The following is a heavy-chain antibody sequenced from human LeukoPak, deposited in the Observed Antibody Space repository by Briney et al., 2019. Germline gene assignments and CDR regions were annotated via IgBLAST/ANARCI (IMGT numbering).Heavy chain of an antibody. Sequence: SETLSLTCTVSGDSISSESYFWSWIRQPAGKGLEWIGRIQSTGSTNYNPSLKSRVTISRDTSKNQFSLKVTSVTAADTAVYYCAKGAGPPWFDPWGQGTLVTVSS. V-gene: IGHV4-61*02. CDR2: IQSTGST. J-gene: IGHJ5*02. CDR3: AKGAGPPWFDP. CDR1: GDSISSESYF. D-gene: IGHD6-19*01.